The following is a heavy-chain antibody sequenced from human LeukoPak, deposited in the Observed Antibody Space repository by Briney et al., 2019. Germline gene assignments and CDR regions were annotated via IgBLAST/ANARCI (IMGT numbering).Heavy chain of an antibody. CDR3: AKDPSLITIFGVDCDY. CDR2: IGGSGGST. Sequence: GGSLTLSCAASGFTFSSYAMSWVRQAPGKGLEWFAAIGGSGGSTYYAASVHGRFTISRDNSKNTLYLQMNSLRAEDTAVYYCAKDPSLITIFGVDCDYWGQGTLVTVSS. V-gene: IGHV3-23*01. CDR1: GFTFSSYA. D-gene: IGHD3-3*01. J-gene: IGHJ4*02.